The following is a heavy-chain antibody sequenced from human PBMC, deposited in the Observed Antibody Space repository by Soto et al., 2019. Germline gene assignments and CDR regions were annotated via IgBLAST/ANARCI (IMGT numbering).Heavy chain of an antibody. CDR2: IYHSGST. J-gene: IGHJ6*02. CDR3: ARDGDHCSSTSCYISPLHNYYYGMDV. D-gene: IGHD2-2*02. CDR1: GGSISSGGYS. Sequence: SETLSLTCAVSGGSISSGGYSWSWIRQPPGKGLEWIGYIYHSGSTYYNPSLKSRVTISVDRSKNQFSLKLSSVTAADTAVYYCARDGDHCSSTSCYISPLHNYYYGMDVWGQGTTVTVSS. V-gene: IGHV4-30-2*01.